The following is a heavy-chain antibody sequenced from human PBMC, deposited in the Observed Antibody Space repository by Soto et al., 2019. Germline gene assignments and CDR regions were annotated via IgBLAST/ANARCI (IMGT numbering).Heavy chain of an antibody. D-gene: IGHD3-10*01. CDR1: GGSISSNHYY. Sequence: PSETLSLTCTVSGGSISSNHYYWGWVRQPPGKGLEWIGTIYYNENTNYNPSLKSRVTISVDTSKNQFSLKLSSVTAADTAVYYCARGFKRWTMGFGHYYGMDVWGQGTTVTVSS. J-gene: IGHJ6*02. V-gene: IGHV4-39*07. CDR3: ARGFKRWTMGFGHYYGMDV. CDR2: IYYNENT.